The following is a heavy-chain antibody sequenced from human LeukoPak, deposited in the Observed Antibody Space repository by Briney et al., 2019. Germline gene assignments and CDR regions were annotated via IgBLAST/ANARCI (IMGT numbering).Heavy chain of an antibody. V-gene: IGHV1-2*02. CDR3: TRDGFSGAAFDY. CDR2: IHPNNGGK. D-gene: IGHD7-27*01. CDR1: GFTFTGYF. J-gene: IGHJ4*02. Sequence: VKVCCKASGFTFTGYFIHWARQAPGQGLEWMGWIHPNNGGKKYAQKFQGRVTMTRDTSINTDYMELSRLRSDDTALYYCTRDGFSGAAFDYWGQGTLATVSS.